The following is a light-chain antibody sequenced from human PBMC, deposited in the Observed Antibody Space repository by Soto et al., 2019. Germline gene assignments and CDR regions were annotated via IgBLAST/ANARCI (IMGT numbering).Light chain of an antibody. CDR3: QQYADSPLT. CDR2: GAS. Sequence: EIVLTQSPGTLSLSPGERATLSCRASQSVGRNYLAWYQQKLGQAPRLLIYGASSRATGIPDRFSGSGSGTDFTLTISRLEPEDAAVFYCQQYADSPLTFGGGTKVEI. V-gene: IGKV3-20*01. CDR1: QSVGRNY. J-gene: IGKJ4*01.